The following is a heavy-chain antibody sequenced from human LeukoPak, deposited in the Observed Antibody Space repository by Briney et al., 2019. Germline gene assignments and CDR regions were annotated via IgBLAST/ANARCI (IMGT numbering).Heavy chain of an antibody. CDR1: GFTFNDYY. D-gene: IGHD5-18*01. J-gene: IGHJ5*02. V-gene: IGHV3-11*01. CDR2: ISSSGSTI. Sequence: GGSLTLSCAASGFTFNDYYMSWIRQAPGHGLEWVSYISSSGSTIYYADSVKGRFTISRDNAKNSLYLQMNSLRAEATAVYSCARELNVDTANCFDPWGQGTLVTVSS. CDR3: ARELNVDTANCFDP.